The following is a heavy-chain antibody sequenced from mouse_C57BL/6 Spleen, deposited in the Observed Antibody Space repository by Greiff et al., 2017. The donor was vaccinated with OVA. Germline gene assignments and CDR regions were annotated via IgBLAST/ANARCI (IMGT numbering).Heavy chain of an antibody. CDR2: IDPEDGEP. V-gene: IGHV14-2*01. Sequence: EVQLQQSGAELVKPGASVKLSCTASGFNIKDYYMHWVKQRTEQGLEWIGRIDPEDGEPKYAPKFQGKATITADTSSNTAYLQLSSLTSEDTAFYYCAREVTTVVAGVWYFDVWGTGTTVTVSS. CDR3: AREVTTVVAGVWYFDV. D-gene: IGHD1-1*01. CDR1: GFNIKDYY. J-gene: IGHJ1*03.